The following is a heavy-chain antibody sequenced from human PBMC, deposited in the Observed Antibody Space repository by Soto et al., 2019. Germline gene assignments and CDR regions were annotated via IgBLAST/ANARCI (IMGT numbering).Heavy chain of an antibody. V-gene: IGHV1-3*01. CDR3: GSVSRASLFDY. CDR1: GYSLTSYA. CDR2: INAGNGNT. J-gene: IGHJ4*02. Sequence: ASVRVSCKASGYSLTSYAMHWVRQAPGQRLEWMGWINAGNGNTKYSQKFQGRVTITRDTSASTDYMELSSLRSEDTAVYYCGSVSRASLFDYWGQGTLVTVSS.